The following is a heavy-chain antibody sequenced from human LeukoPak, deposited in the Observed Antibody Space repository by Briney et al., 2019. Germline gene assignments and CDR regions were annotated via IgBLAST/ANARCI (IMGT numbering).Heavy chain of an antibody. Sequence: PSETLSLTCTVSGYSISSGYYWSWIRQPPGTGLEWIGSISHSENTFYNPSLKSRVTISLDRSKHQFSLELRSVTAADMAVYYCAAGIEVAGAPFDYWGQGTLVTVSS. CDR3: AAGIEVAGAPFDY. CDR1: GYSISSGYY. V-gene: IGHV4-38-2*02. CDR2: ISHSENT. D-gene: IGHD6-19*01. J-gene: IGHJ4*02.